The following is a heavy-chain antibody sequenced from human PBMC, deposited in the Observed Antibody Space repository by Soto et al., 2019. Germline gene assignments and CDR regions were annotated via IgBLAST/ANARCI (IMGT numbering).Heavy chain of an antibody. V-gene: IGHV4-31*03. J-gene: IGHJ4*02. D-gene: IGHD4-4*01. CDR2: IYYRGST. Sequence: SETLSLTCTVSGGSISSGPYFWSWIRQHPGKGLEWIGYIYYRGSTYYNPSLKSRVTISVDTSKNQFSLKLSSVTAADTAVYYCASGFNSNYGTYFDYWGQGTLVTVSS. CDR3: ASGFNSNYGTYFDY. CDR1: GGSISSGPYF.